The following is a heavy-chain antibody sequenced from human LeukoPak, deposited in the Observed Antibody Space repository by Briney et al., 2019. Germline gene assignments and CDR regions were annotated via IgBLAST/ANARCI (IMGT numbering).Heavy chain of an antibody. CDR1: GFTFSDYY. V-gene: IGHV3-11*04. CDR3: AKDITIFGVLIIGIDY. J-gene: IGHJ4*02. D-gene: IGHD3-3*01. Sequence: GGSLRLSCAASGFTFSDYYMGWIRQAPGKGLECVSYITSSGTTIYYADSVKGRFTISRDNAKNSLNLQMNSLRAEDTAVYYCAKDITIFGVLIIGIDYWGQGTLVTVSS. CDR2: ITSSGTTI.